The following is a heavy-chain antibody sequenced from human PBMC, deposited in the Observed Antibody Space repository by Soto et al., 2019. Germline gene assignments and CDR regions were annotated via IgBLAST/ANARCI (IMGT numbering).Heavy chain of an antibody. V-gene: IGHV4-38-2*02. D-gene: IGHD7-27*01. J-gene: IGHJ3*02. CDR1: GYSISSGYY. Sequence: PSETVSLTCAVSGYSISSGYYWGWIREPPGKGLEWIGSIYHSGSTYYNPSLKSRVTISVDTSKNQFSLKLSPVTAADTAVYYCARDGNSGAFDIWGQGTMVTVSS. CDR2: IYHSGST. CDR3: ARDGNSGAFDI.